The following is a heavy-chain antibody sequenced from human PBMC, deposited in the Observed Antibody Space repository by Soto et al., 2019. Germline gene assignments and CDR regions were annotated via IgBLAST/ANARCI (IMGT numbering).Heavy chain of an antibody. CDR1: GFSFTDYT. J-gene: IGHJ5*02. CDR3: AKGGQQWLVLCWFDP. V-gene: IGHV3-9*01. Sequence: GGSLRLSCAASGFSFTDYTMHWVRQAPGKGLEWVSGISWNSGSIGYADSVKGRFTISRDNAKNSLYLQMNSLRAEDTALYYCAKGGQQWLVLCWFDPWGQGTLVTV. D-gene: IGHD6-19*01. CDR2: ISWNSGSI.